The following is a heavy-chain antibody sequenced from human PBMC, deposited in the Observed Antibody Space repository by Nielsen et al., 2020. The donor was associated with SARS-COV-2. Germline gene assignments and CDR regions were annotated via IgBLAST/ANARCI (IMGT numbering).Heavy chain of an antibody. CDR2: ISAYNGNT. D-gene: IGHD6-6*01. Sequence: ASVKVSCKASGYTFTSYGISWVRQAPGQGLEWMGWISAYNGNTNYAQKLQGRVTMTTDTSTSTAYMELRSLRSDDTAVYYCARDTCEQLDETQTNDAFDIWGQGTMVTVSS. J-gene: IGHJ3*02. CDR1: GYTFTSYG. V-gene: IGHV1-18*01. CDR3: ARDTCEQLDETQTNDAFDI.